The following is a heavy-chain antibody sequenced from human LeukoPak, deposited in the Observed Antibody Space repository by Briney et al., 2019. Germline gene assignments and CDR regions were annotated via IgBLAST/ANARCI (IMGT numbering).Heavy chain of an antibody. Sequence: SETLSLTCTVSGGSISSYYWSWLRQPPGKGLEWIGYIYYSGSTNYNPSLKSRVTISVDTSKNQFSLKLSSVTAADTAVYYCARGDCYSAGCAFDIWGQGTMVTVSS. CDR2: IYYSGST. CDR3: ARGDCYSAGCAFDI. V-gene: IGHV4-59*01. CDR1: GGSISSYY. J-gene: IGHJ3*02. D-gene: IGHD2-21*02.